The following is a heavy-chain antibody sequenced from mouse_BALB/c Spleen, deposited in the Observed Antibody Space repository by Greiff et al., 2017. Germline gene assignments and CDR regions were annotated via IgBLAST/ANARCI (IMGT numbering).Heavy chain of an antibody. CDR2: IWAGGST. CDR1: GFSLTSYG. CDR3: ARVYSNYARSYAMDY. Sequence: QVQLKESGPGLVAPSQSLSITCTVSGFSLTSYGVHWVRQPPGKGLEWLGVIWAGGSTNYNSALMSRLSISKDNSKSQVFLKMNSLQTDDTAMYYCARVYSNYARSYAMDYWGQGTSVTVSS. D-gene: IGHD2-5*01. J-gene: IGHJ4*01. V-gene: IGHV2-9*02.